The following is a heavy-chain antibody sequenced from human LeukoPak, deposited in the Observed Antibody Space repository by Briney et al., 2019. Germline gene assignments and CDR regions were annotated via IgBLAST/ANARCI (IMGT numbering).Heavy chain of an antibody. D-gene: IGHD3-22*01. CDR1: GFTLSGFW. V-gene: IGHV3-74*01. CDR2: INRDGSSA. CDR3: ARVDSNGWALEY. Sequence: GGSLRLSCAASGFTLSGFWMHWIRQAPGKGLMWLSRINRDGSSADYADSVKGRFTISRDNARSTLDLQMNSLRVEDTAVYYCARVDSNGWALEYWGQGTPVTVSS. J-gene: IGHJ4*02.